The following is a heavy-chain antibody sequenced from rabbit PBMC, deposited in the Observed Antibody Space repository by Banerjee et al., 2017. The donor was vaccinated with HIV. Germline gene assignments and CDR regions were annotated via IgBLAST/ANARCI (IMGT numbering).Heavy chain of an antibody. D-gene: IGHD4-1*01. Sequence: QEQLVEYGGDLVQPGGSLTLTFKASGLDFSSSNWIYWVRQAPGKGLEWIACINTISGDTVYATWAKGRFTISKASWTTVTLQMTSLTAADTASYFCARDLAGVIGWNFDLWGPGTLVTVS. CDR2: INTISGDT. CDR3: ARDLAGVIGWNFDL. J-gene: IGHJ4*01. CDR1: GLDFSSSNW. V-gene: IGHV1S45*01.